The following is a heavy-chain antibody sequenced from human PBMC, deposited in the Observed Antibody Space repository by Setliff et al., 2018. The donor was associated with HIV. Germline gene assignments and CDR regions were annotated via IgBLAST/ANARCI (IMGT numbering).Heavy chain of an antibody. CDR3: ARSLREYSYGSPDY. D-gene: IGHD5-18*01. Sequence: ASVKVSCKASGYTFTDYYMHWVQQAPGKGLEWMGRVDPEDGETIYAEKFQGRVTITADTSTDKAYMELSSLRYEDTAVYSCARSLREYSYGSPDYWGPGTLVTVSS. J-gene: IGHJ4*02. V-gene: IGHV1-69-2*01. CDR1: GYTFTDYY. CDR2: VDPEDGET.